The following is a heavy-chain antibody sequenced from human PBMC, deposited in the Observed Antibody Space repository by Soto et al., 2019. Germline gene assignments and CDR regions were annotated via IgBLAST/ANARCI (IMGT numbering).Heavy chain of an antibody. J-gene: IGHJ4*02. CDR1: GGSISSGGYY. D-gene: IGHD6-19*01. V-gene: IGHV4-31*03. CDR3: ATNGWYCFEY. Sequence: SETLSLTCTVSGGSISSGGYYWSWIRQHPGKGLEWIGYIYYSGSTYYNPSLRSRVTISVDKFKNHFSLNLNSVTAADTGVYYCATNGWYCFEYWGQGILVTVSS. CDR2: IYYSGST.